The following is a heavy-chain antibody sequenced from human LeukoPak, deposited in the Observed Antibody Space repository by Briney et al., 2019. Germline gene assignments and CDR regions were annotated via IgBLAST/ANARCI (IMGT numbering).Heavy chain of an antibody. CDR2: ISAYNGNT. D-gene: IGHD5-12*01. J-gene: IGHJ6*02. V-gene: IGHV1-18*01. CDR3: ARDHPRLVATIGQYFWYGMDV. CDR1: GYTFSSYG. Sequence: ASVKVSCKAPGYTFSSYGVSWVRQAPGQGLEWMGWISAYNGNTNYAQKFQGRVAMTTDTSTNTAYMELGSLRSDDTAVYYCARDHPRLVATIGQYFWYGMDVWGQGTTVTVSS.